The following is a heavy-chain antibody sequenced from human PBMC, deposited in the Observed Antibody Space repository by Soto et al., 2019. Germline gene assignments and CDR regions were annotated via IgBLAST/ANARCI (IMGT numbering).Heavy chain of an antibody. D-gene: IGHD3-22*01. Sequence: SVKVSCKASGYTFTGYYMHWVRQAPGQGLEWMRWINPNSGGTNYAQKFQGRVTMTRDTSISTAYMELSRLRSDDTAVYYCARNYYDSSGYYYVTDYWGQGALVTVSS. CDR3: ARNYYDSSGYYYVTDY. CDR1: GYTFTGYY. CDR2: INPNSGGT. V-gene: IGHV1-2*02. J-gene: IGHJ4*02.